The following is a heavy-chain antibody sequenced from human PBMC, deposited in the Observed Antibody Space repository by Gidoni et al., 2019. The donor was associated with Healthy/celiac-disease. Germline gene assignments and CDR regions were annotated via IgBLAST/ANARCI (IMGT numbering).Heavy chain of an antibody. V-gene: IGHV4-39*01. CDR1: GGSISSSSYY. D-gene: IGHD3-9*01. J-gene: IGHJ3*02. Sequence: QLQLQESGPGLVKPSETLSLTCTVSGGSISSSSYYWGWIRQPPGKGVEWIGSIYYSGRTYYNPSLKSRVTISVDTSKNQFSLKLSSVTAADTAVYYCARHADYDILTGYYEDAFDIWGQGTMVTVSS. CDR2: IYYSGRT. CDR3: ARHADYDILTGYYEDAFDI.